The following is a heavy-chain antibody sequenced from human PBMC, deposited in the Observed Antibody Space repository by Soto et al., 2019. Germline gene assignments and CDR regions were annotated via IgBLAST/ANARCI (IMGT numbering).Heavy chain of an antibody. V-gene: IGHV4-59*01. CDR2: IYYSGST. J-gene: IGHJ3*02. CDR1: GGSISSYY. D-gene: IGHD3-3*01. CDR3: ATGSSGYDFWSGYYDAFDI. Sequence: LSLTCTVSGGSISSYYWSWIRQPPGKGLEWIGYIYYSGSTNYNPSLKSRVTISVDTSKNQFSLKLSSVTAADTAVYYCATGSSGYDFWSGYYDAFDIWGQGTMVTVSS.